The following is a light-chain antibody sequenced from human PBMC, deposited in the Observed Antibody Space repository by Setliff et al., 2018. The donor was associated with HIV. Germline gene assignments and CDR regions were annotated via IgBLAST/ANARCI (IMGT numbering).Light chain of an antibody. V-gene: IGLV2-23*02. CDR1: SGDVGSYNL. CDR3: CSYAGSSTFV. Sequence: QSVLPQPASVSGSPGQSITISCTGSSGDVGSYNLVSWYQQHPRKAPKLMIYEVSKWPSGVSNRFSGSRSGNTASLTISGLQAEDEADYYCCSYAGSSTFVFGGGTKGTVL. J-gene: IGLJ3*02. CDR2: EVS.